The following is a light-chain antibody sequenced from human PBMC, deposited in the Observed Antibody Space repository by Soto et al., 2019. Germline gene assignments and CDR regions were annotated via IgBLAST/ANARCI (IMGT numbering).Light chain of an antibody. Sequence: EILLAQSPATLSLSPGERATLSCNASQDVRIFLAWYQQKPGQAPRLLIHDASNRATGVPARFSGSGSGRDFTLTISRLEPEDFAVYYCQQRSTWPYTFGQGTKLEVK. CDR2: DAS. CDR1: QDVRIF. J-gene: IGKJ2*01. CDR3: QQRSTWPYT. V-gene: IGKV3-11*02.